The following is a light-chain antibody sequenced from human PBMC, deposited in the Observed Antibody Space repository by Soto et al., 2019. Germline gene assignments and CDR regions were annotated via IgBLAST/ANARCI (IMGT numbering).Light chain of an antibody. CDR2: STS. CDR3: QQYDDKPPIT. V-gene: IGKV3-15*01. CDR1: QSVNSN. Sequence: EIVMTQSPATLSVSPGERATLSCRASQSVNSNVAGYQQKPGQAPRLLIYSTSTRATGIPDRFSGSGSGTEFTLTISSLQSEDFAVYHCQQYDDKPPITFGQGTRLDIK. J-gene: IGKJ5*01.